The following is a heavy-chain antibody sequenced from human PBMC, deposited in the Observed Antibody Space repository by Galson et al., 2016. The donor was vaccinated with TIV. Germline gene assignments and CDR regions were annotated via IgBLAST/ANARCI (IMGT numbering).Heavy chain of an antibody. V-gene: IGHV1-69*13. J-gene: IGHJ6*03. Sequence: SVKVSCKASGGTFNIYAISWVRQAPGQGLEWMGGILPIFGAANYAQKFQGRDTITADESTNTAYMELSSLKNEDTAVYYCARPNSSCRGCSYYYYRDVWGKGTTVTVSS. D-gene: IGHD3-10*02. CDR2: ILPIFGAA. CDR1: GGTFNIYA. CDR3: ARPNSSCRGCSYYYYRDV.